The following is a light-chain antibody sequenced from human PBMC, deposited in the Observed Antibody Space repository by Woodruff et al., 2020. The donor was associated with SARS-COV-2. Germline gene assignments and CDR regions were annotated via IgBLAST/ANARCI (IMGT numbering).Light chain of an antibody. CDR1: QSVSSN. CDR3: QQYNNWPPWT. J-gene: IGKJ1*01. CDR2: GAS. Sequence: SQSVSSNLAWSKQKPGQAPRLLIYGASTRATGIPARFSGSGSGTEFTLTISSLQSEDFAVYYCQQYNNWPPWTFGQGTKVEIK. V-gene: IGKV3-15*01.